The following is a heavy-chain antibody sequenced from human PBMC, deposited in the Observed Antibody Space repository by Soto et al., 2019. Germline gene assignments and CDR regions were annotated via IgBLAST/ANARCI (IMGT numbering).Heavy chain of an antibody. D-gene: IGHD6-19*01. V-gene: IGHV3-48*01. J-gene: IGHJ3*02. Sequence: EVQLVESGGGLVQPGGSLRLSCSASGFTLSSYSMNWVRQAQGKGLEWVSYISSSSSTIYYADSVKGRFTISRDNAKNSLYLQMNSLRAEDTAVYYCARAYGYNNGGGFALDIWGQGTLVTVSS. CDR2: ISSSSSTI. CDR3: ARAYGYNNGGGFALDI. CDR1: GFTLSSYS.